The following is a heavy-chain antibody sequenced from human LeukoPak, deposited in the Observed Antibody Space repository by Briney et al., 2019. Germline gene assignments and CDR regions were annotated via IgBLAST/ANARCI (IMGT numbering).Heavy chain of an antibody. CDR1: GGSISSYY. D-gene: IGHD3-22*01. CDR3: ARVPGYYDSSGSTDN. J-gene: IGHJ4*02. CDR2: INHSGST. V-gene: IGHV4-34*01. Sequence: SETLSLTCTVSGGSISSYYWSWIRQPPGKGLEWIGEINHSGSTNYNPSLKSRVTISVDTSKNQFSLKLSSVTAADTAVYYCARVPGYYDSSGSTDNWGQGTLVTVSS.